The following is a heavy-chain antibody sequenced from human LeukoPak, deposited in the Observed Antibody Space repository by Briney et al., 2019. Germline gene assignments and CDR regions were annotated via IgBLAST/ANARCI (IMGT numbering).Heavy chain of an antibody. CDR3: AREGRQQLADYFDY. J-gene: IGHJ4*02. V-gene: IGHV3-30-3*01. CDR2: ISYDGSNK. D-gene: IGHD6-13*01. CDR1: GFTFSSYA. Sequence: GGSLRLSCAASGFTFSSYAMHWVRQAPGKGLEWVAVISYDGSNKYYADSVKGRFTISRDNSKNTLYLQMNSLRAEDTAVYYCAREGRQQLADYFDYWGQGTLVTVSS.